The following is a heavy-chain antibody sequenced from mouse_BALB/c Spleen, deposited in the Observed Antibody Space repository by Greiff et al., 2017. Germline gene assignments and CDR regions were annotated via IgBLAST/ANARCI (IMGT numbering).Heavy chain of an antibody. Sequence: EVKLVESGGGLVQPKGSLKLSCAASGFTFNTYAMHWVCQAPGKGLEWVARIRSKSNNYATYYADSVKDRFTISRDDSQSMLYLQMNNLKTEDTAMYYCVRDFYGSFAYWGQGTLVTVSA. D-gene: IGHD2-2*01. V-gene: IGHV10-3*03. CDR3: VRDFYGSFAY. CDR2: IRSKSNNYAT. J-gene: IGHJ3*01. CDR1: GFTFNTYA.